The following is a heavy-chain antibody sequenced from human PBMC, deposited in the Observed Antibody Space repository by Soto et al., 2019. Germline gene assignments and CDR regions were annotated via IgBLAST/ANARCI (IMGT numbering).Heavy chain of an antibody. CDR3: AKTGFWSNYRVADY. J-gene: IGHJ4*02. Sequence: SETLSLTCTVSGGSISSSGSYWGWIRQPPGKGLEWIGSIKYSGSTYYNPSLKSRITISVDTSKNQFSLKLTSVTAADTAVYFCAKTGFWSNYRVADYWGQGTLVTVSS. V-gene: IGHV4-39*01. D-gene: IGHD3-3*01. CDR1: GGSISSSGSY. CDR2: IKYSGST.